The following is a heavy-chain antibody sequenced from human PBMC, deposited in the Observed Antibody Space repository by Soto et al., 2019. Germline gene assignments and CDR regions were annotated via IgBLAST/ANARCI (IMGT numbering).Heavy chain of an antibody. J-gene: IGHJ4*02. CDR2: ISGSGGST. CDR3: AKNHVGYCSGGSCYSDY. D-gene: IGHD2-15*01. V-gene: IGHV3-23*01. CDR1: GFTFSSYA. Sequence: GGSLRLSCAASGFTFSSYAMSWVRQAPGKGLEWVSAISGSGGSTYYADSVKGRFTISRDNSKNTLYLQMNSLRAEDTAVYYCAKNHVGYCSGGSCYSDYWGQGTLVTVSS.